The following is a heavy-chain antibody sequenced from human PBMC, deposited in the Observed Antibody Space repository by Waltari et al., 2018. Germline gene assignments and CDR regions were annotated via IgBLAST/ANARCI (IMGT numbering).Heavy chain of an antibody. V-gene: IGHV3-7*01. Sequence: EVQLVESGGGLVQPGGSLRLSCAASGFTFSSYWMSWVRQAPGKGLEWVANIKQDGSGKYYVDSLKGRFTISRDNAKNSLYLQMNSLRAEDTAVYYCARDAAFIYDSSGYYYFDYWVQGTLVTVSS. CDR1: GFTFSSYW. J-gene: IGHJ4*02. CDR2: IKQDGSGK. CDR3: ARDAAFIYDSSGYYYFDY. D-gene: IGHD3-22*01.